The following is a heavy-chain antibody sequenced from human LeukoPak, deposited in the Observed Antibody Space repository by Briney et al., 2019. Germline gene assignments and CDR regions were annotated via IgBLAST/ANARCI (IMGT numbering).Heavy chain of an antibody. CDR2: ISGSGGST. V-gene: IGHV3-23*01. D-gene: IGHD1-26*01. Sequence: PGGSLRLSCAASGFTFSSYAMSWVRHAPGKGLEWVTAISGSGGSTYYADSVKARFPISRDNSKNTLYLQMNSLRAEDTAVYYCAKDGLNSGSYYYDYWGQGTLVTVSS. J-gene: IGHJ4*02. CDR3: AKDGLNSGSYYYDY. CDR1: GFTFSSYA.